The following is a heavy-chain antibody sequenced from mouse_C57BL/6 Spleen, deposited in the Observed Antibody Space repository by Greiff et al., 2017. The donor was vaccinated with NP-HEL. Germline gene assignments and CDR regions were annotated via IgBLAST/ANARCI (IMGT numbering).Heavy chain of an antibody. CDR3: ARSDDGYYDY. J-gene: IGHJ2*01. V-gene: IGHV1-54*01. CDR1: GYAFTNYL. D-gene: IGHD2-3*01. Sequence: VQLQQSGAELVRPGTSVKVSCKASGYAFTNYLIEWVKQRPGQGLAWIGVINPGSGGTNYNEKFKGKATLTADKSSSTAYMQLSSLTSEDSAVYFCARSDDGYYDYWGQGTTLTVSS. CDR2: INPGSGGT.